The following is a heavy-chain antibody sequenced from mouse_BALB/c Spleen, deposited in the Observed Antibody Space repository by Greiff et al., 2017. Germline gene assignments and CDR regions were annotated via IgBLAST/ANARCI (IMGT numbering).Heavy chain of an antibody. CDR2: INPSNGRT. V-gene: IGHV1S81*02. CDR1: GYTFTSYW. J-gene: IGHJ3*01. D-gene: IGHD2-1*01. CDR3: ARSFGNYEGWFAY. Sequence: VQLQQPGAELVKPGASVKLSCKASGYTFTSYWMHWVKQRPGQGLEWIGEINPSNGRTNYNEKFKSKATLTVDKSSSTAYMQLSSLTSEDSAVYYCARSFGNYEGWFAYWGQGTLVTVSA.